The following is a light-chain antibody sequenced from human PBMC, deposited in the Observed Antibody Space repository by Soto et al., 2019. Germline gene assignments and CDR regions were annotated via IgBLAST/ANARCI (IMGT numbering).Light chain of an antibody. Sequence: QSVLTQSPSASASLGASVKLTCTLSSGHSTYAIAWHQQQPEKGPRYLMKLNSDGRHSKGDGIPDRFSGTSSGAERYLTISSLQSEDEDAYYCQTWGTGGDVVFGGGTKLTVL. CDR3: QTWGTGGDVV. CDR2: LNSDGRH. CDR1: SGHSTYA. V-gene: IGLV4-69*01. J-gene: IGLJ2*01.